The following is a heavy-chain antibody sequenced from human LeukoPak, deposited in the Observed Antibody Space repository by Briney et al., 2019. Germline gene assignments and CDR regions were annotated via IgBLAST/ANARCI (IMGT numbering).Heavy chain of an antibody. D-gene: IGHD4-11*01. CDR1: GFTFSSYG. CDR2: ISYDGSNK. J-gene: IGHJ4*02. V-gene: IGHV3-30*18. Sequence: GGSLRLSCAASGFTFSSYGMHWVRQAPGKGLEWVAVISYDGSNKYYADSVKGRFTISRDNSKNALYLQMNSLRAEDTAVYYCAKEFPTTPAYYFDYWGQGTLVTVSS. CDR3: AKEFPTTPAYYFDY.